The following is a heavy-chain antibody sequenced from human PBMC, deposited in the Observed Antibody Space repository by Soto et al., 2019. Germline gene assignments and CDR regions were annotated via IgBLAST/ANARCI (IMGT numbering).Heavy chain of an antibody. Sequence: QVQLQESGPGLVKPSETLSLTCTVSGGSISSYYWSWIRQPPGKGLEWIGYIYYSGSTNYNPFLKSRVTISVDTSKSQFSLKLSSVTAADTAVYYCARQMVVPAAMGFYYYYYMDVWGKGTTVTVSS. CDR2: IYYSGST. V-gene: IGHV4-59*08. J-gene: IGHJ6*03. CDR1: GGSISSYY. D-gene: IGHD2-2*01. CDR3: ARQMVVPAAMGFYYYYYMDV.